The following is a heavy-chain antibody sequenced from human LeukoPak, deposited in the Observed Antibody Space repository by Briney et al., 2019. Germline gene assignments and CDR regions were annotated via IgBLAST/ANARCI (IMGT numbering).Heavy chain of an antibody. CDR1: GFTFSNAW. CDR3: TTGYCSRTSCYYFDY. J-gene: IGHJ4*02. V-gene: IGHV3-15*01. CDR2: IKSKTDGGTT. D-gene: IGHD2-2*01. Sequence: PGGSLRLSCAASGFTFSNAWMSWVRQAPGKGLEGVGRIKSKTDGGTTDYAAPVKGRFTISRNDSKNTLYLQMNSLKTEDTAVYYCTTGYCSRTSCYYFDYWGQGTLVTVSS.